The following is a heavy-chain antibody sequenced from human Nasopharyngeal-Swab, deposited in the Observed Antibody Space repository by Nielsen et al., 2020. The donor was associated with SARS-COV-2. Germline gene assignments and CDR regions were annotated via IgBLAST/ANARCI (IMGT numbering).Heavy chain of an antibody. CDR1: GFTFSNAW. Sequence: GGSLRLSCAASGFTFSNAWMSWVRQAPGKGLEWVGRIKSKTDGGTTDYAAPVKGRFTIPRDDSKNTLYLQMNSLKTEDTAVYYCTTALNPLYYYDSSGYYSPGAEYFQHWGQGTLVTVSS. D-gene: IGHD3-22*01. CDR3: TTALNPLYYYDSSGYYSPGAEYFQH. V-gene: IGHV3-15*01. CDR2: IKSKTDGGTT. J-gene: IGHJ1*01.